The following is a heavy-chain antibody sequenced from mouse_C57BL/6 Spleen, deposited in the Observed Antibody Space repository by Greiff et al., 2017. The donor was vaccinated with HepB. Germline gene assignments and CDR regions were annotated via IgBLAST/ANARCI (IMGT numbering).Heavy chain of an antibody. CDR3: ARHDGYYTWFAY. V-gene: IGHV1-53*01. Sequence: QVHVKQPGTELVKPGASVKLSCKASGYTFTSYWMHWVKQRPGQGLEWIGNINPSNGGTNYNEKFKSKATLTVDKSSSTAYMQLSSLTSEDSAVYYCARHDGYYTWFAYWGQGTLVTVSA. CDR2: INPSNGGT. CDR1: GYTFTSYW. D-gene: IGHD2-3*01. J-gene: IGHJ3*01.